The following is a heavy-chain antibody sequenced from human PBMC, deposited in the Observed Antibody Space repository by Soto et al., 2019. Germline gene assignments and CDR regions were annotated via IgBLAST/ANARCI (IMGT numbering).Heavy chain of an antibody. CDR3: ARGYYYDRTPSLFDY. V-gene: IGHV1-69*02. D-gene: IGHD3-22*01. CDR2: IIPILGIA. CDR1: GGTFSSYT. Sequence: QVQLVQSGAEVKKPGSSVKVSCKASGGTFSSYTISWVRQAPGQGLEWMGRIIPILGIANYAQKFQGRVTITADKSTSTAYMELSSLRSEDTAVDYCARGYYYDRTPSLFDYWGQGTLVTVSS. J-gene: IGHJ4*02.